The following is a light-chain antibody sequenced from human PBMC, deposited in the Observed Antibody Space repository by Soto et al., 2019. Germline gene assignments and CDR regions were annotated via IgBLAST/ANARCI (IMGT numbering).Light chain of an antibody. V-gene: IGKV3-15*01. CDR3: QQYNNWPPLT. J-gene: IGKJ4*01. CDR2: GAS. Sequence: EIVMTQSPATLSVSPGERATLSCRASQSVRSNLAWYQQKPGQAPRLLIYGASTRATGIPARFSGSGSGTEFTLIISSLRSEDFAVYYCQQYNNWPPLTFGGGTKVEIK. CDR1: QSVRSN.